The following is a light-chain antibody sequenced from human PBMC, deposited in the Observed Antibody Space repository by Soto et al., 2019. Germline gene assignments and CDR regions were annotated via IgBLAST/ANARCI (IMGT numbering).Light chain of an antibody. CDR3: QQRSDWPWT. V-gene: IGKV1-6*01. Sequence: AIQMTQSPSSLSASVGDRVTITFRASQGIRNDLGWYQQKPGKAPKLLIYAASSLQSGVPSRFSGSGSGTDFTLTISSLQPEDFAVYYCQQRSDWPWTFGQGTKVDIK. CDR1: QGIRND. J-gene: IGKJ1*01. CDR2: AAS.